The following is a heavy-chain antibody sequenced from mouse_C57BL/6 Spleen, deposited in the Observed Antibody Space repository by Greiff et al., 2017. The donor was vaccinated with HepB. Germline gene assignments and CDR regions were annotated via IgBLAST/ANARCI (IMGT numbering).Heavy chain of an antibody. Sequence: VQLQQSGPELVKPGASVKIPCKASGYTFTDYNMDWVKQSHGKSLEWIGDINPNNGGTIYNQKFKGKATLTVDKSSSTAYMELRSLTSEDTAVYYCARYGNYVGYFDVWGTGTTVTVSS. CDR3: ARYGNYVGYFDV. D-gene: IGHD2-1*01. J-gene: IGHJ1*03. CDR1: GYTFTDYN. CDR2: INPNNGGT. V-gene: IGHV1-18*01.